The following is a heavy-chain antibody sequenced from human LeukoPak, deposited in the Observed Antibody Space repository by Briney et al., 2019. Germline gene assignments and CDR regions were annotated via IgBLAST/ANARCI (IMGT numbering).Heavy chain of an antibody. D-gene: IGHD6-13*01. Sequence: PSETLSLTCTVSGGSISSYYWSWIRQPPGKGLEWIGYIYYSGSTSYNPSLKSRVTISVDTSKNQFSLKLSSVTAADTAVYYCARHGTPYSSSWSDYWGQGTLVTVSS. CDR3: ARHGTPYSSSWSDY. V-gene: IGHV4-59*08. CDR1: GGSISSYY. CDR2: IYYSGST. J-gene: IGHJ4*02.